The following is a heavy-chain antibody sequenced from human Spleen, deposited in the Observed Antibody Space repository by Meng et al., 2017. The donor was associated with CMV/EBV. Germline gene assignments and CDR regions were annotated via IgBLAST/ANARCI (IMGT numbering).Heavy chain of an antibody. Sequence: IPWVRQAPGQGLEWMGWISPYNGNTNYAQNFQGRVTMTKDTSTSTVHMELRSLRSDDTAVYYCARERAHYDYVWGSHRNNWFDPWGQGTLVTVSS. V-gene: IGHV1-18*01. D-gene: IGHD3-16*02. CDR3: ARERAHYDYVWGSHRNNWFDP. J-gene: IGHJ5*02. CDR2: ISPYNGNT.